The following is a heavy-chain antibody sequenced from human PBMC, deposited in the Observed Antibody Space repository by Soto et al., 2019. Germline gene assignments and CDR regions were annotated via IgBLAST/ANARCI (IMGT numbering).Heavy chain of an antibody. V-gene: IGHV4-61*01. CDR2: IYYSGNT. CDR1: GGSVSSGSYY. D-gene: IGHD3-3*01. CDR3: ARRGVWSGYTYGMDV. J-gene: IGHJ6*02. Sequence: PSETLSLTCTVSGGSVSSGSYYWNWIRQPPGKGLEYIGYIYYSGNTNYNPSLKSRVTISVDTSKNQFSLKLSSVTAADTAVYYCARRGVWSGYTYGMDVWAKGPRSPSP.